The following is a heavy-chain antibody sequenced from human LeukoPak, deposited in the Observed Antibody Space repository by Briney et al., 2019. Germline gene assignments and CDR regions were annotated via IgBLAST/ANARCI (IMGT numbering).Heavy chain of an antibody. CDR2: ISWDGGST. D-gene: IGHD2-15*01. J-gene: IGHJ4*02. CDR3: AKIRSVYCSGGSCFEFDY. Sequence: GGSLRLSCAASGFTFDDYTMHWVRQAPGKGLEWVSLISWDGGSTYYADSVKGRFTISRDNSKNTLYLQMNSLRAEDTAVYYCAKIRSVYCSGGSCFEFDYWGQGTLVTVSS. CDR1: GFTFDDYT. V-gene: IGHV3-43*01.